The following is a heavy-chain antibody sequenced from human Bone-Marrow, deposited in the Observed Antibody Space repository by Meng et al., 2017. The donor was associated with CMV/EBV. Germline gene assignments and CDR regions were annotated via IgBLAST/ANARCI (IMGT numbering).Heavy chain of an antibody. CDR3: ARDQVLTGYYDFWSGYYSAQYGMDV. CDR1: GFTFSSYG. V-gene: IGHV3-48*04. CDR2: ISSSGSTI. J-gene: IGHJ6*02. D-gene: IGHD3-3*01. Sequence: GGSLRLSCAASGFTFSSYGMNWVRQAPGKGLEWVSYISSSGSTIYYADSVKGRFTISRDNAKNSLYLQMNSLRAEDTAVYYCARDQVLTGYYDFWSGYYSAQYGMDVWGQGTTVTVSS.